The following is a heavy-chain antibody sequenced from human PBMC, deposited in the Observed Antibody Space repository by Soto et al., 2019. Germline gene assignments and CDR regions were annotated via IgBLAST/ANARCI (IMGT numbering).Heavy chain of an antibody. J-gene: IGHJ6*03. CDR1: GYTFTSYY. Sequence: ASVKVSCKASGYTFTSYYIHWVRQAPGQGLEWMGIINPSGGSTSYAQKFQGRVTMTRDTSTSTVYMELSSLRSEDTAVYYCARELELRSYYYYMDVWGKGTTVTVSS. CDR2: INPSGGST. CDR3: ARELELRSYYYYMDV. D-gene: IGHD1-7*01. V-gene: IGHV1-46*03.